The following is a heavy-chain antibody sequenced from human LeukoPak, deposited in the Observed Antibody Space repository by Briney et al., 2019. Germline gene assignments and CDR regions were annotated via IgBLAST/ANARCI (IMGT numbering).Heavy chain of an antibody. D-gene: IGHD5-12*01. CDR1: GFTFSSYW. CDR3: AREASSGGYDYSGFDS. Sequence: GGSLRLSCAASGFTFSSYWMHWVRQAPGKGLVWVSRINSDGSNTRYADSVKGRFTISRDNAKNTLYLQVNSLRAEDTAVYYCAREASSGGYDYSGFDSWGQGTLVTVSS. V-gene: IGHV3-74*01. CDR2: INSDGSNT. J-gene: IGHJ4*02.